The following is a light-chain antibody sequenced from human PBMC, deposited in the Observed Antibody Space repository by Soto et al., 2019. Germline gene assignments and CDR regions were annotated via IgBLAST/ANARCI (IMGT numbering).Light chain of an antibody. Sequence: DIQMTQSPSFLSASVGDRVTITCRASQSVSGWLAWYQQKPGKAPKLLIHKGSSLQSGVPSRFTGSGSGTEFTLTISSLQPDDFATYYCQQYTNNWTFGQGTKVEIK. J-gene: IGKJ1*01. CDR3: QQYTNNWT. CDR2: KGS. V-gene: IGKV1-5*03. CDR1: QSVSGW.